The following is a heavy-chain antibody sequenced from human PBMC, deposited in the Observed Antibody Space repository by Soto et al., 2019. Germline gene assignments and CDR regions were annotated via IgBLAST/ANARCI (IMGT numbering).Heavy chain of an antibody. J-gene: IGHJ4*02. CDR3: AKGPLYGDFNFFDY. D-gene: IGHD4-17*01. V-gene: IGHV3-23*01. Sequence: GGSLRLSCAASGFTFSSYAMSWVRQAPGKGLEWVSAITGSGAGTYHADSVKGRFTISRDASKNTLYLQMDGLRAEDTAVYYCAKGPLYGDFNFFDYWGQGTVVTVS. CDR1: GFTFSSYA. CDR2: ITGSGAGT.